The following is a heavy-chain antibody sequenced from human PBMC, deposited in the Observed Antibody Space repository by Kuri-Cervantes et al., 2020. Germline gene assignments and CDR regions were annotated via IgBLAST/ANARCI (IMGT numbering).Heavy chain of an antibody. CDR3: AKGALSGWSD. J-gene: IGHJ4*02. CDR2: ISSSGGST. Sequence: GESLKISCAASGFTFSSYAMSWVRQAPGKGLEWVSSISSSGGSTFYADSVKGRFTTSRDNSKNTVYLEMNSLRAEDTAVYYCAKGALSGWSDWGQGTLVTVSS. CDR1: GFTFSSYA. V-gene: IGHV3-23*01. D-gene: IGHD6-19*01.